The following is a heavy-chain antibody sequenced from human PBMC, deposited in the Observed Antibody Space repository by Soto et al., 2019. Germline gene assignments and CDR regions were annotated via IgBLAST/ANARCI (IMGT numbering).Heavy chain of an antibody. CDR1: GFTFRTYG. D-gene: IGHD6-19*01. Sequence: QVQLVESGGGVVQPGRSLSLSCAASGFTFRTYGMHWVRQAPGAGLEWVADISSDATKKHYADSVKGRFTISRDNSKNTLYLQMISLRTEDTAVYYCAKEAPGGWHFFDTWGQGTLVTVSS. CDR3: AKEAPGGWHFFDT. CDR2: ISSDATKK. V-gene: IGHV3-30*18. J-gene: IGHJ4*02.